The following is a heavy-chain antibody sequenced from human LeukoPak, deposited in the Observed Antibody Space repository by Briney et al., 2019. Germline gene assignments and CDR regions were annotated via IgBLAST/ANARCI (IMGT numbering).Heavy chain of an antibody. V-gene: IGHV3-30*03. CDR2: ISYDGSNK. Sequence: GGSLRLSCAASGFTFSSYGMHWVRQAPGKGLEWVAVISYDGSNKYYADSVKGRFTISRDNSKNTLYLQMNSLRAEDTAVYYCAREGYSSSWYGAFDIWGQGTMVTVSS. D-gene: IGHD6-13*01. CDR1: GFTFSSYG. CDR3: AREGYSSSWYGAFDI. J-gene: IGHJ3*02.